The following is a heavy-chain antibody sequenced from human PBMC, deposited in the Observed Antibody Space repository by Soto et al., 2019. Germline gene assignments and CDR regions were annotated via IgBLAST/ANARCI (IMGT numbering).Heavy chain of an antibody. CDR1: GYSFSTYG. D-gene: IGHD2-8*01. Sequence: QGQLVQSGAEVKQPGASVKVSCKASGYSFSTYGISWVRQAPGQGLEWMGWISGYNGDTNYAQKFQGRVTMTIDTSTTTAYPELRRLTYDDTAVYFCAKNGHPPYYYYGMDVWGQGTTVTVSS. V-gene: IGHV1-18*01. CDR2: ISGYNGDT. J-gene: IGHJ6*02. CDR3: AKNGHPPYYYYGMDV.